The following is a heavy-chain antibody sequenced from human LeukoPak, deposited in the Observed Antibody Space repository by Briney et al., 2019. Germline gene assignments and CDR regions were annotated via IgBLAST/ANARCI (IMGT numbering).Heavy chain of an antibody. CDR3: ARQGPYSSGWYPQFDY. CDR1: GGSISSSSYY. CDR2: IYYSGST. J-gene: IGHJ4*02. V-gene: IGHV4-39*01. D-gene: IGHD6-19*01. Sequence: SETLSLTCTVSGGSISSSSYYWGWIRQPPGKGLEWIGSIYYSGSTYYNPSLKSRVTISVDTSKNQFSLKLSSATAADTAVYYCARQGPYSSGWYPQFDYWGQGTLVTVSS.